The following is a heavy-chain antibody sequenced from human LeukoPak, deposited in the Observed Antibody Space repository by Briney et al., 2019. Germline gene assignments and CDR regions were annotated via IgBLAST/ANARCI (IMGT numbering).Heavy chain of an antibody. CDR2: ISGTGLSK. J-gene: IGHJ3*01. D-gene: IGHD2-21*01. CDR1: GFTFGSYG. V-gene: IGHV3-23*01. Sequence: GGSLRLSCAASGFTFGSYGMSWVRQAPGKGLEWVSFISGTGLSKYYVDSVKGRFTISRDNSKNMMYLQMDSLRAGDTARYHCARLMKHMREDVYYVWGQGTVVIVSS. CDR3: ARLMKHMREDVYYV.